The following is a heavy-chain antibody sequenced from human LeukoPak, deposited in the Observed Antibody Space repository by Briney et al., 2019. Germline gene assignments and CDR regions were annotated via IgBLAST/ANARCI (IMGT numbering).Heavy chain of an antibody. CDR1: GDSISTSNSY. CDR3: ARVPVPHMGWAPDY. V-gene: IGHV4-39*07. Sequence: PSETLSLTCTVSGDSISTSNSYWGWIRQPPGKGLEWIGSIYYSGNTYYNPSLKSRVTISVDTSKNQFSLKLSSVTAADTAVYYCARVPVPHMGWAPDYWGQGTLVTVSS. CDR2: IYYSGNT. D-gene: IGHD1-26*01. J-gene: IGHJ4*02.